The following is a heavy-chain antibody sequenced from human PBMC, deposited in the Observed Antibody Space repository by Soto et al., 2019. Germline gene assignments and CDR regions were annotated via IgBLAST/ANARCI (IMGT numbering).Heavy chain of an antibody. CDR2: IYHSGST. D-gene: IGHD4-4*01. Sequence: QLQLQESDSGLVKPSQTLSLTCAVTGGSISSGGYSWSWIRQPPGKGLEWIGYIYHSGSTYYNPSLKSRVTISVDRSKNQFSLKLSSVTAADTAVYYCARVEPYSNYADYWGQGTLVTVSS. J-gene: IGHJ4*02. V-gene: IGHV4-30-2*01. CDR3: ARVEPYSNYADY. CDR1: GGSISSGGYS.